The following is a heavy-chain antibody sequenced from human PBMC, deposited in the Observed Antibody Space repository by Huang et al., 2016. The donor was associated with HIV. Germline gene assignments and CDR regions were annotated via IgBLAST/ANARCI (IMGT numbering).Heavy chain of an antibody. J-gene: IGHJ3*02. CDR3: ARAGGFEI. V-gene: IGHV3-74*01. CDR1: GFKFSNYC. Sequence: EEHLVESGGGLVQPGGSLRLSCEASGFKFSNYCMQWVRQAPGKGWRWGSRIKIDGPTTDYADSVKGRFTISRDNAKNTLYLQMSSLTAEDTAIYYCARAGGFEIWGQGTVVTVSS. D-gene: IGHD2-15*01. CDR2: IKIDGPTT.